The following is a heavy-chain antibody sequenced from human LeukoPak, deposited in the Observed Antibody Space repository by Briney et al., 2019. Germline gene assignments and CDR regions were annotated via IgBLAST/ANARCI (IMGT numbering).Heavy chain of an antibody. CDR2: IYHSGST. J-gene: IGHJ3*02. D-gene: IGHD2-21*02. V-gene: IGHV4-38-2*02. Sequence: SETLSLTCTVSGYSISSGYYWGWIRQPPGKGLEWIGSIYHSGSTYYNPSLKSRVTISVDTSKNQFSLKLNSVTAADTAVYYCARHRNCGSGCYDAFDIWGQGTMVTVSS. CDR1: GYSISSGYY. CDR3: ARHRNCGSGCYDAFDI.